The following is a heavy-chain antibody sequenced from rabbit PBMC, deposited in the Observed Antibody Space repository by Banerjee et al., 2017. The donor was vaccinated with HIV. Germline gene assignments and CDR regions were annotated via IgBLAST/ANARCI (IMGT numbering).Heavy chain of an antibody. CDR1: GFSFSSSYY. J-gene: IGHJ4*01. D-gene: IGHD6-1*01. V-gene: IGHV1S40*01. Sequence: QSLEESGGDLVKPGASLTLTCTASGFSFSSSYYMCWVRQAPGKGLEWIACIAAGSGGSTYYASWAKGRFTISKTSSTTVTLQMTSLTAADTATYFCARGAGDAGYGYNLWGQGTLVTVS. CDR3: ARGAGDAGYGYNL. CDR2: IAAGSGGST.